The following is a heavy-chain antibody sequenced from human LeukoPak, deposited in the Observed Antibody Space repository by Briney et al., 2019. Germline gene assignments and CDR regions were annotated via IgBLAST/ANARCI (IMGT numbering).Heavy chain of an antibody. J-gene: IGHJ3*02. CDR3: ARHRMYYYDSSGRGVADAFDI. D-gene: IGHD3-22*01. CDR2: IYYSGST. Sequence: PSETLSLTCTVSGGSISSSSYYWGWIRLPPGEGLEWIGSIYYSGSTYYNPSLKSRVTISVDTSKNQFSLKLSSVTAADTAVYYCARHRMYYYDSSGRGVADAFDIWGQGTMVTVSS. V-gene: IGHV4-39*01. CDR1: GGSISSSSYY.